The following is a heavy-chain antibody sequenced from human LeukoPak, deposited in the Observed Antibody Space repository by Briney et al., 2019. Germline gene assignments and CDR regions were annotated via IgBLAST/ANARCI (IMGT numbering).Heavy chain of an antibody. CDR2: IRYDGSNK. Sequence: GGSPRLSCAASGFTFSSYGMHWVRQAPGKGLEWVAFIRYDGSNKYYADSVKGRFTISRDNSKNTLYLQMNSLRAEDTAVYYCAKGTDYDFWSGYPHWDPWGQGTLVTVSS. D-gene: IGHD3-3*01. CDR3: AKGTDYDFWSGYPHWDP. CDR1: GFTFSSYG. J-gene: IGHJ5*02. V-gene: IGHV3-30*02.